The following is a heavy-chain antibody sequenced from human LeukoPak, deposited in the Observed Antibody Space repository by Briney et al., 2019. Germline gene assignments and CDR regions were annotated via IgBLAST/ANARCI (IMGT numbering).Heavy chain of an antibody. CDR3: KARRGPTVSYYHMDV. Sequence: GGSLRLSCAASGFSFSGYSMNWVRQAPGKGLEWVSFITLSSSTIYYADSVKGRFTISRDNAKNSLYLQMNSLRAEDTAVYFCKARRGPTVSYYHMDVWGKGTTVTVSS. V-gene: IGHV3-48*04. CDR1: GFSFSGYS. D-gene: IGHD5-12*01. CDR2: ITLSSSTI. J-gene: IGHJ6*03.